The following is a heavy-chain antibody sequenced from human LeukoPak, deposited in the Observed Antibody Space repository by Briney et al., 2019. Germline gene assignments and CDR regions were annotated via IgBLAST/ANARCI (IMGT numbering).Heavy chain of an antibody. CDR1: GFIINDYW. D-gene: IGHD3-3*01. CDR2: IKKDGSDA. CDR3: ARDVPHYDFWSGYSSNYFDP. J-gene: IGHJ5*02. V-gene: IGHV3-7*01. Sequence: GGSLRLSCAASGFIINDYWMSWVQQAPGKGLEWVANIKKDGSDAYYVESVKGRFTISRDNAENSLFLQMNSLRVEDTAVYYCARDVPHYDFWSGYSSNYFDPWGQGILVTVSS.